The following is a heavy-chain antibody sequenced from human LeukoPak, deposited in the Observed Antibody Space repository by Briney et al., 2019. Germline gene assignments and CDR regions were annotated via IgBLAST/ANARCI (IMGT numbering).Heavy chain of an antibody. CDR1: GFTFSSYA. D-gene: IGHD6-19*01. Sequence: GRSLRLSCAASGFTFSSYAMHWVRQAPGKGLEWVAVISYDGSNKYYADSVKGRFTISRDNSKNTLYLQMNSLRAEDTAVYYCASDFGSGWYNLNYWGQGTLVTVSS. J-gene: IGHJ4*02. CDR3: ASDFGSGWYNLNY. V-gene: IGHV3-30-3*01. CDR2: ISYDGSNK.